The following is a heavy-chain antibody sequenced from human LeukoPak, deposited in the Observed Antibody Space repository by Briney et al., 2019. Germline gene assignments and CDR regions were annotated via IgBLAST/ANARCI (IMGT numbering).Heavy chain of an antibody. Sequence: GGSLRLSCEASGYTFKTYAMSWVRQAPGKGLEWVSSISTSGATTYYADSVRGRFTISRDNSKNTLFQPVNTLYLQLNNLRVEDTAVYYCAKGIAVAGTFYYYMDVSGKGTTVTVSS. D-gene: IGHD6-19*01. J-gene: IGHJ6*03. CDR3: AKGIAVAGTFYYYMDV. V-gene: IGHV3-23*01. CDR1: GYTFKTYA. CDR2: ISTSGATT.